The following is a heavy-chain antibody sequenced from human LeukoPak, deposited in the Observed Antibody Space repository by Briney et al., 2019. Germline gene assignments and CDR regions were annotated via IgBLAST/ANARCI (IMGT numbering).Heavy chain of an antibody. CDR1: GFTLSRYA. CDR3: AKESDGENFDY. CDR2: FSGSGGNT. Sequence: GSLRPSCAASGFTLSRYAMSWVRPAPGKGLEWVSTFSGSGGNTYYADSVQGRFTISRDNSKNTLYLQMNSLRAEDTAVYYCAKESDGENFDYWGQGTLVTVSS. D-gene: IGHD3-10*01. V-gene: IGHV3-23*01. J-gene: IGHJ4*02.